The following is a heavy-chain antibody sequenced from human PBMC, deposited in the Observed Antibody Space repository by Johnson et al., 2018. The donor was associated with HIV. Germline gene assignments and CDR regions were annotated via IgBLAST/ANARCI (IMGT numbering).Heavy chain of an antibody. CDR2: ISYDGSNK. J-gene: IGHJ3*02. CDR3: AKKQWPEDDAFDI. CDR1: GFTFSSYA. D-gene: IGHD6-19*01. Sequence: VQLVESGGGVVQPGRSLRLSCAASGFTFSSYAMHWVRQAPGKGLEWVAVISYDGSNKYYADSVKGRFTISRDNSKNTLYLQMNSLRAEDTAVYYCAKKQWPEDDAFDIWGQGTMVTVSS. V-gene: IGHV3-30-3*02.